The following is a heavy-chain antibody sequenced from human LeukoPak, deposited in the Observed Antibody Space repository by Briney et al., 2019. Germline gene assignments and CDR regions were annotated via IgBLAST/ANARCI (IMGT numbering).Heavy chain of an antibody. CDR2: IKSKTDGGAI. Sequence: PGGSLRLSCAASGFTFSSYSMNWVRQAPGKGLEWVGRIKSKTDGGAIEYAAPVKGRFTISRDDSKNTLYLQMSGLRTEDTALYYCTTTGGSTGWYNEYFQHWGQGTLVTASS. CDR3: TTTGGSTGWYNEYFQH. D-gene: IGHD6-19*01. J-gene: IGHJ1*01. CDR1: GFTFSSYS. V-gene: IGHV3-15*01.